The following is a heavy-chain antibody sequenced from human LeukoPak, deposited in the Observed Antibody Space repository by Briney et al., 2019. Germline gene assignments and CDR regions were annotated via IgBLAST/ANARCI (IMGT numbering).Heavy chain of an antibody. V-gene: IGHV3-74*01. CDR1: GFTFSNYW. Sequence: PGRSLRLSCAASGFTFSNYWMYWVRQAPGKGLVWVSRINTDGSSTTYADFVQGRFTISRDNAKNTLYLQMNSLRAEDTAVYYCARANGGNSAFDIWGQGTMVTVSS. CDR2: INTDGSST. CDR3: ARANGGNSAFDI. D-gene: IGHD4-23*01. J-gene: IGHJ3*02.